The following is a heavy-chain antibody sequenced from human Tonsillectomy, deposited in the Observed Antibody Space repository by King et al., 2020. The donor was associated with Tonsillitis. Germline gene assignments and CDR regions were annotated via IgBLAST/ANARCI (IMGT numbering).Heavy chain of an antibody. J-gene: IGHJ4*02. D-gene: IGHD2/OR15-2a*01. V-gene: IGHV3-7*01. CDR1: GFNFSSYW. Sequence: QLVQSGGGLVRPGGSLRLSCAASGFNFSSYWMSWVRQAPGKGLEWVAHIKQDGSEKCYVDSVKGRFIISRDNAKNSVYLQMNSLRVEDTAVYYCARGIRSDWGQGTLVTVSS. CDR2: IKQDGSEK. CDR3: ARGIRSD.